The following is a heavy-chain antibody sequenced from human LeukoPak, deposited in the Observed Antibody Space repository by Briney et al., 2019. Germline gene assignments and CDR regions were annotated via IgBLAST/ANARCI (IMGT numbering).Heavy chain of an antibody. CDR1: GLTLSPYW. J-gene: IGHJ4*02. CDR3: VRDSNLSFDY. Sequence: GGSLRLSCAASGLTLSPYWMHWVRQAPGKGLVWVSHISTDGTVTTYADSVKGRFTISRDNAKSTLYLQMSSLRAEDTAVYYCVRDSNLSFDYWGQGSLVTVSS. D-gene: IGHD1-14*01. CDR2: ISTDGTVT. V-gene: IGHV3-74*01.